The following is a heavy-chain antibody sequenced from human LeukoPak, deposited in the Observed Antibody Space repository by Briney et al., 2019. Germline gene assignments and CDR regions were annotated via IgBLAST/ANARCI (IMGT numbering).Heavy chain of an antibody. V-gene: IGHV3-30*04. J-gene: IGHJ5*02. D-gene: IGHD6-13*01. CDR3: ASPIAAAGGFDP. CDR2: ISYDGSNK. CDR1: GFTFSSYA. Sequence: GGSLRLSCAASGFTFSSYAMHWVRPAPGKGLEWVAVISYDGSNKYYADSVKGRFTISRDNSKNTLYLQMNSLRAEDTAVYYCASPIAAAGGFDPWGHGTLVTVSS.